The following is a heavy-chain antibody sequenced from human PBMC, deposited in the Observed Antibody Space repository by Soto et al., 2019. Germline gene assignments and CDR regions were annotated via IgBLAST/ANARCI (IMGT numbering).Heavy chain of an antibody. Sequence: SETLSLTCTVSGGSISSGDYYWSWIRQHPGKGMEWIGYIYYSGSTYYNPSLKSRVTISVDTSKNQFSLKLSSVTAADTAVYYCARGGMAPNAGYYYGMDVWGQGTTVTVSS. CDR3: ARGGMAPNAGYYYGMDV. CDR2: IYYSGST. CDR1: GGSISSGDYY. J-gene: IGHJ6*02. D-gene: IGHD2-2*01. V-gene: IGHV4-30-4*01.